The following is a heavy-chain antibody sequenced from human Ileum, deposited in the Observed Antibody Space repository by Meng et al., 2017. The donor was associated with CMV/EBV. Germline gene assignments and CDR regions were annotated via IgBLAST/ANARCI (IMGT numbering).Heavy chain of an antibody. CDR2: IYWDGDG. Sequence: CDVSGFSLRSGGVGVGWIRPPPGKALEWLALIYWDGDGRYSPSLRSRLTVTKDTSTNQVVLTVTNMSPADTGTYYCAHRPSATVHFDYWGQGALVTVSS. CDR3: AHRPSATVHFDY. J-gene: IGHJ4*02. CDR1: GFSLRSGGVG. D-gene: IGHD5-18*01. V-gene: IGHV2-5*02.